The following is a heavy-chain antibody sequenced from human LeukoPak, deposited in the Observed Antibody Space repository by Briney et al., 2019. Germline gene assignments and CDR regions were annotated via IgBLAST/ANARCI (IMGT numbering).Heavy chain of an antibody. J-gene: IGHJ6*03. CDR3: ARVSWRGSYYHYYYYMDV. D-gene: IGHD1-26*01. CDR1: GYSISSGYY. CDR2: IYYSGST. V-gene: IGHV4-38-2*02. Sequence: PSETLSLTCTVSGYSISSGYYWGWIRQPPGKGLEWIGSIYYSGSTYYNPSLKSRVTISVDTSKNQFSLKLSSVTAADTAVYYCARVSWRGSYYHYYYYMDVWGKGTTVTVSS.